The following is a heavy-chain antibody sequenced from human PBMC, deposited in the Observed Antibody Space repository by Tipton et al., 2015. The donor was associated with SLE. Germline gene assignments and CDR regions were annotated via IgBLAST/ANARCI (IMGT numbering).Heavy chain of an antibody. CDR1: GDSITSGGYY. V-gene: IGHV4-39*01. D-gene: IGHD6-19*01. J-gene: IGHJ4*02. Sequence: TLSLTCTVSGDSITSGGYYWGWIRQAPGKGLEWIGSISYSGNTYSSPSLKSRVTISVDTSRNQFSLKLTSVTAADTALYYCARRQWLAAPFDYWGQGTLVTVSS. CDR2: ISYSGNT. CDR3: ARRQWLAAPFDY.